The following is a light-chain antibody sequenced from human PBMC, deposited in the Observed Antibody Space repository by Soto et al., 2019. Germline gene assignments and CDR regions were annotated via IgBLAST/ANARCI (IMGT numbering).Light chain of an antibody. Sequence: DIQMTQSPSTLSASVGDRVAITCRASQSISPWLAWYQQKSGKAPKLLIYKASTLESGVPSRFSGSGSGTEFTLTISSLQPDDFATYYCQQYNSFSRTFGQGTKLEIK. CDR3: QQYNSFSRT. V-gene: IGKV1-5*03. J-gene: IGKJ2*01. CDR2: KAS. CDR1: QSISPW.